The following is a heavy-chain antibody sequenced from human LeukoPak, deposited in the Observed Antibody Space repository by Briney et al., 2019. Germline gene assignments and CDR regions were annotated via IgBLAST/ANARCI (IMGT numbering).Heavy chain of an antibody. D-gene: IGHD5-18*01. V-gene: IGHV3-53*04. CDR2: IYSGGSA. CDR1: GGSISSYH. J-gene: IGHJ6*02. Sequence: PSETLSLTCTVSGGSISSYHWSWVRQAPGKGLEWVSIIYSGGSAYYADSVKGRFTISRHNSKNTVYLQMDSLRPEDTAVYYCARATTAMAPYYYQGMDVWGQGTTVTVSS. CDR3: ARATTAMAPYYYQGMDV.